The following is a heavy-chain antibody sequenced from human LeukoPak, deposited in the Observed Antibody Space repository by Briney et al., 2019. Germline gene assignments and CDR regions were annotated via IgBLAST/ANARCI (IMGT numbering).Heavy chain of an antibody. D-gene: IGHD6-19*01. J-gene: IGHJ4*02. CDR3: ARGRSGFTVAVWGE. CDR2: LHQYGST. V-gene: IGHV4-59*09. Sequence: LQCLWWLHQYGSTKYNPSLKSRVTVSLDTSENQFSLNFSSVTAADTAVYYCARGRSGFTVAVWGEWGQGTLVTVSS.